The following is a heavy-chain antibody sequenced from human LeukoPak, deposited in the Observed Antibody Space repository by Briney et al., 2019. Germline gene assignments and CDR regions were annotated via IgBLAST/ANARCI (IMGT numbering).Heavy chain of an antibody. V-gene: IGHV1-46*01. Sequence: GASVKVSCKTSGYSFTSYNLHWVRQAPGQRLEWMGIIKPSGGNTNYAQKFQGRVTMTRDTSTSTVYMELSSLKSEDTAVYYCAARYMYSGSSFDYWGQGTLVTVSS. CDR1: GYSFTSYN. D-gene: IGHD1-26*01. CDR2: IKPSGGNT. J-gene: IGHJ4*02. CDR3: AARYMYSGSSFDY.